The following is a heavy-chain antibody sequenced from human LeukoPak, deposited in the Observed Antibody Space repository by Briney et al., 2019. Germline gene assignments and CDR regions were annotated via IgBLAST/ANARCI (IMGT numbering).Heavy chain of an antibody. V-gene: IGHV3-48*04. CDR2: ISSSSSTI. CDR1: GFTFSSYS. Sequence: GGALRLSCAASGFTFSSYSMNWVRQAPGKGVEWVSYISSSSSTIYYADSVEGRFTISRDNAKNSLYLQMNSLRAEDTAVYYCVPYSSSSGTLNYWGQGALVTVSS. D-gene: IGHD6-6*01. CDR3: VPYSSSSGTLNY. J-gene: IGHJ4*02.